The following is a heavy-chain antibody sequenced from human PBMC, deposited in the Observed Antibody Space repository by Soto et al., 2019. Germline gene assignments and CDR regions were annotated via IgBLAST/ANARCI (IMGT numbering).Heavy chain of an antibody. V-gene: IGHV3-30*18. D-gene: IGHD2-15*01. J-gene: IGHJ4*02. CDR1: GFTFSSYG. Sequence: QVQLVESGGGVVQPGRSLRLSCAASGFTFSSYGMHWVRQAPAKELEWVAVISYDGSNKYYADSVKGRFTISRDNSKNTLYLQMNSLRAEDTAVYYCAEDQVRVVVAAAFDYWGQGTLVIVSS. CDR2: ISYDGSNK. CDR3: AEDQVRVVVAAAFDY.